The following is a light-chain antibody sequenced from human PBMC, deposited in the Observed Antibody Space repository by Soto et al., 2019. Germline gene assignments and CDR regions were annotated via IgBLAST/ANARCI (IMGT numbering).Light chain of an antibody. CDR3: QQYYRQAT. CDR2: MAS. CDR1: QSITNW. V-gene: IGKV1-5*03. Sequence: DIQMTQSPSTLSASVGDRVTITCRASQSITNWLAWYQQKPGKAPKPLIYMASSLESGVPSRFSGSGGGTEFTLTISSLQPDDFATYYCQQYYRQATFGQGTKVKIK. J-gene: IGKJ1*01.